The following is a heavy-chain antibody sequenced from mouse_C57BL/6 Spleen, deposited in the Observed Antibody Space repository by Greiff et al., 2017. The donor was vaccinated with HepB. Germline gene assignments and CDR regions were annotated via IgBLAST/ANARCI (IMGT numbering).Heavy chain of an antibody. CDR3: ARRGAQATDYYAMDY. D-gene: IGHD3-2*02. CDR2: IYWDDDK. V-gene: IGHV8-12*01. J-gene: IGHJ4*01. Sequence: QVQLKESGPGILQSSQTLSLTCSFSGFSLSTSGMGVSWIRQPSGKGLEWLAHIYWDDDKRYNPSLTSRLTISKDTSRNQVFLKITSVDTADTATYYCARRGAQATDYYAMDYWGQGTSVTVSS. CDR1: GFSLSTSGMG.